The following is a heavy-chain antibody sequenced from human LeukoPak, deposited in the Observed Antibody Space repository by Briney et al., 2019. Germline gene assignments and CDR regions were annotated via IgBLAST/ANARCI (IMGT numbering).Heavy chain of an antibody. CDR3: ATHRTNNYGSGQPFDF. J-gene: IGHJ4*02. CDR1: GGSISGNSYY. CDR2: IHYSGRT. V-gene: IGHV4-39*01. Sequence: PSETLPLTCTVSGGSISGNSYYWAWIRQPPGKGLEWIASIHYSGRTNYSPTLQSRVTISVDMSQNQFSLKVSSVTAADTAQYYCATHRTNNYGSGQPFDFWGQGTLVTVSS. D-gene: IGHD3-10*01.